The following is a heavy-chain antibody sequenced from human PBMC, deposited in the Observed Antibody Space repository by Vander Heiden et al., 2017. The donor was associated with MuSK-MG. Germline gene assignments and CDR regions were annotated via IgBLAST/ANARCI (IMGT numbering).Heavy chain of an antibody. D-gene: IGHD3-9*01. J-gene: IGHJ4*02. CDR1: RGSISSSSYS. Sequence: QLQLQESGPRRVEPPGALSLLCTVSRGSISSSSYSCAWIRQPPGKGQEWIGAFYTGTTSYNPSLKSRVTISVDTSNNQFSLRLSSVTAADTAVYYCARTGTTGYYPFWGQGNLVTVSS. CDR2: FYTGTT. CDR3: ARTGTTGYYPF. V-gene: IGHV4-39*01.